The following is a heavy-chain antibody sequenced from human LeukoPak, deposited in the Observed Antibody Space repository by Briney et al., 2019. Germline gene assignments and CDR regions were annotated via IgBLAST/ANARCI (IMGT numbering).Heavy chain of an antibody. CDR1: GFTFSSYG. J-gene: IGHJ4*02. D-gene: IGHD3-10*01. Sequence: GRPLRLSCAASGFTFSSYGMHWVRQAPGKGLEWVAVISYDGSNKYYADSVKGRFTISRDNSKNTLYLQMNSLRAEDTAVYYCAKARITMVRGLDYWGQGTLVTVSS. V-gene: IGHV3-30*18. CDR3: AKARITMVRGLDY. CDR2: ISYDGSNK.